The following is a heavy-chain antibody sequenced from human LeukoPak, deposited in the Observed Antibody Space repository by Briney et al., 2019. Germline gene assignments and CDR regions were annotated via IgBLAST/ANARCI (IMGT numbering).Heavy chain of an antibody. D-gene: IGHD4-17*01. V-gene: IGHV2-5*08. CDR3: AHFTVTTAEYFQH. CDR2: IYWDDDK. Sequence: TLSLTCSVSGGSISNNYWSWIRQPPGKALEWLALIYWDDDKRYSPSLKSRLTITKDTSKNQVVLTMTNMDPVDTATYYCAHFTVTTAEYFQHWGQGTLVTVSS. CDR1: GGSISNNYW. J-gene: IGHJ1*01.